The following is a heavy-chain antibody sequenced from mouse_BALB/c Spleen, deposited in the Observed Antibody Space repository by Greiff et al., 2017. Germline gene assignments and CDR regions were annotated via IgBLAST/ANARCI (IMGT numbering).Heavy chain of an antibody. CDR2: ISYDGSN. CDR3: ARFTTVVATKDYAMDY. V-gene: IGHV3-6*02. CDR1: GYSITSDYA. J-gene: IGHJ4*01. D-gene: IGHD1-1*01. Sequence: EVQLVESGPGLVKPSQSLSLTCTVTGYSITSDYAWNWIRQFPGNKLEWMGYISYDGSNNYNPSLKNRISITRDTSKNQFFLKLNSVTTEDTATYYCARFTTVVATKDYAMDYWGQGTSVTVSS.